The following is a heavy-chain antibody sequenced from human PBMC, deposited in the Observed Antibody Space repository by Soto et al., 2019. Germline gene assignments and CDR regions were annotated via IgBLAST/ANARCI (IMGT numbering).Heavy chain of an antibody. D-gene: IGHD3-10*01. CDR1: GDTYSRYA. Sequence: SVKVSCKASGDTYSRYASSRVSKDHEQGLEWMGGIIPIFGTANYAQKFQGRVTITADESTSTAYMELSSLRSEDTAVYYCSRDSWFGELPWTHGMDVWGQGTTVTVSS. CDR3: SRDSWFGELPWTHGMDV. V-gene: IGHV1-69*13. CDR2: IIPIFGTA. J-gene: IGHJ6*02.